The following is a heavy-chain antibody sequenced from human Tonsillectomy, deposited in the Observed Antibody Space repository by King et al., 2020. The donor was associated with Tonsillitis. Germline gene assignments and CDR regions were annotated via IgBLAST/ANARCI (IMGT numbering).Heavy chain of an antibody. J-gene: IGHJ4*02. CDR2: INTNTGNP. CDR3: ARSDYYDILCAVGFRGAQDY. CDR1: GYTFTSYA. Sequence: QLVQSGSELKKPGASVKVSCKASGYTFTSYAMNWVRQAPGQGLEWMGWINTNTGNPTYAQGFTGRFVFSLDTSVSTAYLQISSLKAEDTAVYYCARSDYYDILCAVGFRGAQDYWGQGALVTVSS. D-gene: IGHD3-9*01. V-gene: IGHV7-4-1*02.